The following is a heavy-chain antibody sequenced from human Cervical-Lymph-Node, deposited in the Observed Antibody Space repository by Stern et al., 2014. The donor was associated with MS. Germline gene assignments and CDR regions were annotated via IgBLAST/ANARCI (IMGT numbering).Heavy chain of an antibody. CDR1: GYNFNSYW. V-gene: IGHV5-51*01. Sequence: EVQLVESGAEVRKPGESLKISCQGSGYNFNSYWIAWVRQMPGKGLEWMGIIYPGDSDSRYSPSFQGQVSISVDKTISTAYLQWSTLKASDTATYYCARREFSGYDYYLDSWGQGTLVTVSS. CDR3: ARREFSGYDYYLDS. D-gene: IGHD5-12*01. J-gene: IGHJ4*02. CDR2: IYPGDSDS.